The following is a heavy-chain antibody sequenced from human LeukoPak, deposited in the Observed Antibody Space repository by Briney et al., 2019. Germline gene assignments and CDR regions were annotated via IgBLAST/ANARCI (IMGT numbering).Heavy chain of an antibody. V-gene: IGHV4-59*12. CDR3: ARDSSNPRGWFDP. Sequence: SETLSLTCTVSGGSISSYYWSWIRQPPGKGLEWIGYIYYSGSTNYNPSLKSRVTISVDTSKNQFSLKLSSVTAADTAVYYCARDSSNPRGWFDPWGQGTLVTVSS. J-gene: IGHJ5*02. CDR1: GGSISSYY. CDR2: IYYSGST.